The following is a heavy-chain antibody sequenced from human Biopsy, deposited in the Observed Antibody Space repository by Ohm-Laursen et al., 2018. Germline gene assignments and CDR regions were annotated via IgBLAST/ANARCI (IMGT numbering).Heavy chain of an antibody. D-gene: IGHD3-3*01. V-gene: IGHV4-59*01. CDR1: GGSISSSY. J-gene: IGHJ5*02. CDR3: ARTPRDSFWSGSYKRGLWFDP. CDR2: VYNGGIT. Sequence: SETLSLTCSVSGGSISSSYWSWIRQPPGKGLEWIGHVYNGGITNYNPSLKSRVTISKDTSKNQFSLQANSVTAADTAVYYCARTPRDSFWSGSYKRGLWFDPWGQGTLVIVSS.